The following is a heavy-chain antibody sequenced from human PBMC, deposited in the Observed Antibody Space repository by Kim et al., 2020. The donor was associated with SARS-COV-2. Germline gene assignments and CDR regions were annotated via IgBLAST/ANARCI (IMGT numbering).Heavy chain of an antibody. CDR2: ITEDGSHT. D-gene: IGHD3-16*01. CDR3: ARVWVWYGMDV. J-gene: IGHJ6*02. Sequence: GGSLRLSCVGSQFSFSSYWMAWVRLAPGKGLEWVATITEDGSHTYYVDSVRGRFSIFRDNAKKSVYLQMNSLRVEDTALYSGARVWVWYGMDVWGQGTP. V-gene: IGHV3-7*01. CDR1: QFSFSSYW.